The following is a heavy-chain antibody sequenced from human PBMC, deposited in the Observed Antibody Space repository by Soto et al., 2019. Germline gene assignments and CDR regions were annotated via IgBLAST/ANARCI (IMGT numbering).Heavy chain of an antibody. Sequence: QITLNESGPTLVKPTQTLTLTCTFSGFSLGTYGVGVGWIRQPPGKALEWLALIYWDDDKRYSPSLKSRLTFTKDTSKRQVFLTLTNMDPVDTATYYCAHRGGGIVDWYFDLWGRGTPVIVSS. CDR2: IYWDDDK. CDR3: AHRGGGIVDWYFDL. V-gene: IGHV2-5*02. CDR1: GFSLGTYGVG. J-gene: IGHJ2*01. D-gene: IGHD1-26*01.